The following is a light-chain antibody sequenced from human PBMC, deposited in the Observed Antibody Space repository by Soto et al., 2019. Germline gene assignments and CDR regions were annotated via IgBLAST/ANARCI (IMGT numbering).Light chain of an antibody. J-gene: IGLJ3*02. CDR3: SSYTSNTIWV. CDR1: SSDVGGYNY. Sequence: QSVLTQPASVSGSPGQSINISCTGTSSDVGGYNYVSWYQQHPGKAPKLMIFAVTNRPSGVSNRFSGSKSGNTASLTISGLLAADEADYYCSSYTSNTIWVFGGGTKLTVL. V-gene: IGLV2-14*01. CDR2: AVT.